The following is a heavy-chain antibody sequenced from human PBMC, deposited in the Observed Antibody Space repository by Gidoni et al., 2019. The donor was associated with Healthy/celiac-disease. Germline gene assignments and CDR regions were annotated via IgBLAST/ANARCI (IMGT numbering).Heavy chain of an antibody. D-gene: IGHD3-22*01. CDR2: ISSSSSYI. Sequence: EVQLVESGGGLVKPGGFLRLSCSASGFTLSSYSMNWVRQAPGKGLEWVSSISSSSSYIYYADSVKGRFTISRDNAKNSLYLQMNSLRAEDTAVYYCARESNYYDSSGYSKLNWYFDLWGRGTLVTVSS. CDR3: ARESNYYDSSGYSKLNWYFDL. J-gene: IGHJ2*01. V-gene: IGHV3-21*01. CDR1: GFTLSSYS.